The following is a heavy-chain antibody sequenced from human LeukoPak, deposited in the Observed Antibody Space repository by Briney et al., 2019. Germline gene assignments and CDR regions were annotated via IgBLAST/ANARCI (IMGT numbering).Heavy chain of an antibody. Sequence: ASVKVSCKASGYTFTSYGISWVRQAPGQGLEWMGWISAYNGNTNYAQKLQGRVTMTTNTSTSTAYMELRSLRSDDTAVYYCARDEPYSSGWFEVDYWGQGTLVTVSS. CDR3: ARDEPYSSGWFEVDY. D-gene: IGHD6-19*01. J-gene: IGHJ4*02. V-gene: IGHV1-18*01. CDR1: GYTFTSYG. CDR2: ISAYNGNT.